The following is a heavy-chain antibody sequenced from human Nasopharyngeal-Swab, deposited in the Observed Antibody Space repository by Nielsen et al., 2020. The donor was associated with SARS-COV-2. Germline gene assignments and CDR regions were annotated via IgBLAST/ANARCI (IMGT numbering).Heavy chain of an antibody. Sequence: SQTLSLTCVVFGGTLNGFHWKWIRQTPGKGLEWIGEINDRGSGNYNPSLRSRVTISAGTSNIQFSLKPNSVTAADTAVYYCARGQDAYYYMDVWGEGTTVTVSS. CDR1: GGTLNGFH. CDR2: INDRGSG. J-gene: IGHJ6*03. D-gene: IGHD2-15*01. V-gene: IGHV4-34*01. CDR3: ARGQDAYYYMDV.